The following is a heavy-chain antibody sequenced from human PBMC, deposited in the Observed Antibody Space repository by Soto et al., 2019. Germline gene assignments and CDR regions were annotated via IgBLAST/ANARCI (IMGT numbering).Heavy chain of an antibody. CDR2: IIPMFGTA. CDR1: GGTFSSYA. V-gene: IGHV1-69*12. J-gene: IGHJ6*02. D-gene: IGHD4-17*01. CDR3: ARDYGDYYYYGMDV. Sequence: QVQLVQSGAEVKKPGSWVKVSCDASGGTFSSYAINWVRQAPGQGLEWMGGIIPMFGTANYAQKFQGRVTIAADESTSTAYMELSSLRSEDTAVYYCARDYGDYYYYGMDVWGQGTTVTVSS.